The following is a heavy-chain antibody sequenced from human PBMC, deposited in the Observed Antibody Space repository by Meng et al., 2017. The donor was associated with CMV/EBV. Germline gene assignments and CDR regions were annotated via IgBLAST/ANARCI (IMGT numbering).Heavy chain of an antibody. J-gene: IGHJ4*02. D-gene: IGHD6-13*01. CDR2: INPSGGST. CDR1: GYTFTSYY. CDR3: ALAEYSSSLFDY. V-gene: IGHV1-46*01. Sequence: QVEPVLSGAEVKKPVASVKFSCHASGYTFTSYYMHWVRQAPGQGLEWMGIINPSGGSTSYAQKFQGRVTLTRDTSTSTVYMELSSLRSEDTAVYYCALAEYSSSLFDYWGQGTLVTVSS.